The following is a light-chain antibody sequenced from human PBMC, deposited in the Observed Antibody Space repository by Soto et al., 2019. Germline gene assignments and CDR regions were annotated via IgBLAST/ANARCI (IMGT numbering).Light chain of an antibody. CDR2: GAS. CDR1: QSISSNY. Sequence: PGERATLSCRASQSISSNYLAWYQQKPGQAPRPLIYGASSRATGIPDRFSGSGSGTDFTLTISRLEPEDFAVYYCQHYGSSPYTFGQGTKLEIK. V-gene: IGKV3-20*01. J-gene: IGKJ2*01. CDR3: QHYGSSPYT.